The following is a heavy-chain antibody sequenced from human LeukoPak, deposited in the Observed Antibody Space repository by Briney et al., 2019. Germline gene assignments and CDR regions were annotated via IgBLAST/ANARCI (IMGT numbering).Heavy chain of an antibody. CDR2: ISSSSSYI. Sequence: GGSLRLSCAASGFTFSSYSVNWVRQAPGKGLEWVSSISSSSSYIYYADSVKGRFTISRDNAKNSLYLQMNSLRAEDTAVYYCARDLGDYGDYGGWYFDLWGRGTLVTVSS. CDR3: ARDLGDYGDYGGWYFDL. CDR1: GFTFSSYS. D-gene: IGHD4-17*01. V-gene: IGHV3-21*01. J-gene: IGHJ2*01.